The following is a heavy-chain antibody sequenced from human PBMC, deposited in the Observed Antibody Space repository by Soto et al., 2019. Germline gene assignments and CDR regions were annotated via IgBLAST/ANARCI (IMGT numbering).Heavy chain of an antibody. CDR1: GFTFSSYG. CDR2: ISYDGSNK. CDR3: AKDQEQWLVSPVHY. V-gene: IGHV3-30*18. Sequence: PGGSLRLSCAASGFTFSSYGMHWVRQAPGKGLEWVAVISYDGSNKYYADSVKGRFTISRDNSKNTLYLQMNSLRAEDTAVYYCAKDQEQWLVSPVHYWGQGTLVTVSS. J-gene: IGHJ4*02. D-gene: IGHD6-19*01.